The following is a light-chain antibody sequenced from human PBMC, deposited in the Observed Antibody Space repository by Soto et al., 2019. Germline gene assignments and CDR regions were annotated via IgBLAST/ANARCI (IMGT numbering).Light chain of an antibody. CDR3: NSYTSGSTYV. CDR2: EVS. CDR1: SSDVGGYTY. J-gene: IGLJ1*01. V-gene: IGLV2-14*01. Sequence: QSVLTQPASVSGSPGQSIIISCTGTSSDVGGYTYVSWYQQHPGKAPKLIIYEVSNRPSGVSNRFSGSRSGNTASLTISGLQAEDEADYYCNSYTSGSTYVFGTGTKVTVL.